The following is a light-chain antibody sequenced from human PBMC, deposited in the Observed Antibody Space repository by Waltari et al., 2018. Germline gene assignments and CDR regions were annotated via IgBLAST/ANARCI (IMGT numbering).Light chain of an antibody. J-gene: IGKJ5*01. CDR3: QQRSNWRST. Sequence: DIVLTQSPATLSLSPGERATLSCRASQSVIDYVAWYQQKPGQAPRLLIYGASNRATGIPARFSGSGSETDFTLTISSLEPEDFAVYYCQQRSNWRSTFGQGTRLEIK. V-gene: IGKV3-11*01. CDR1: QSVIDY. CDR2: GAS.